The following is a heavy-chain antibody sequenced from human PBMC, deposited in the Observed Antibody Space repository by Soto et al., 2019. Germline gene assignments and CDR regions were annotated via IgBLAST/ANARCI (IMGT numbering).Heavy chain of an antibody. J-gene: IGHJ4*02. CDR2: ISGSGGST. D-gene: IGHD1-26*01. CDR3: GWRGSGSYCAL. CDR1: GFTFSSYA. V-gene: IGHV3-23*01. Sequence: EVQLLESGGGLVQPGGSLRLSCAASGFTFSSYAMRWVRQAPGKGLEWVSAISGSGGSTYYADSVKGRFTISRDNSKNTRYLRMNSLRAEDGGVDCCGWRGSGSYCALWGEGTVVTVSS.